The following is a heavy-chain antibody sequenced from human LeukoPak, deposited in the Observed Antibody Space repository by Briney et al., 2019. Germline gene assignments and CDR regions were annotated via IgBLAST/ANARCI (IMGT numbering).Heavy chain of an antibody. D-gene: IGHD3-22*01. CDR1: GYTLTELS. J-gene: IGHJ4*02. CDR2: FDPEDGEA. Sequence: ASVKVSCKVSGYTLTELSMHWVRQAPGKGLEWMGGFDPEDGEAIYAQKFQGRVTMTEDTSTDTAYMELSSLRSEDTAVYYCATLDDSSGNPFDYWGQGTLVTVSS. V-gene: IGHV1-24*01. CDR3: ATLDDSSGNPFDY.